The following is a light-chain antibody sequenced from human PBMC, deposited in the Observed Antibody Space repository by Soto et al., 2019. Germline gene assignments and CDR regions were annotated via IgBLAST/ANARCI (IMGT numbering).Light chain of an antibody. CDR1: QSVPGNY. CDR2: RAS. Sequence: EMVLTQSPGALSLSPGERATLSCRASQSVPGNYLAWLQQKPGQAPRLLIYRASSTATDIRCRFSGSGSGTDLTLTISSLEPEDFAVYHCLEYASPPLTLGQGTKVAVK. J-gene: IGKJ1*01. CDR3: LEYASPPLT. V-gene: IGKV3-20*01.